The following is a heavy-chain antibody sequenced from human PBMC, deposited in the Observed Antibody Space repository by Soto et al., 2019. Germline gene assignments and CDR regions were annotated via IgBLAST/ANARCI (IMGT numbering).Heavy chain of an antibody. V-gene: IGHV3-30*14. D-gene: IGHD3-3*02. CDR3: ARVRLSIAVIDALDV. Sequence: QVRLVESGGGVVQPGTSLRLSCAASGFTFSDYVIHWVRQAAGKGLEWVASMTYDGATEYYADSVKGRFTMARDNSKRALSLQMNSLIPDDTAVYYCARVRLSIAVIDALDVWGQGTTVTVSS. CDR1: GFTFSDYV. CDR2: MTYDGATE. J-gene: IGHJ3*01.